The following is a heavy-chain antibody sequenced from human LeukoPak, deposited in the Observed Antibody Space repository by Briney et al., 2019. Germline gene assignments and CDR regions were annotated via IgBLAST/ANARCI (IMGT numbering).Heavy chain of an antibody. Sequence: SSETLSLTCTVSGGSISSYYWSWIRQPPGKGLEWIGYIYYSGSTNYNPSLKSRVTISVDTSKNQFSLKLSSVTAADTAVYYCARDLSYDILTGYGGEFDPWGQGTLVTVSS. J-gene: IGHJ5*02. CDR3: ARDLSYDILTGYGGEFDP. D-gene: IGHD3-9*01. CDR2: IYYSGST. CDR1: GGSISSYY. V-gene: IGHV4-59*01.